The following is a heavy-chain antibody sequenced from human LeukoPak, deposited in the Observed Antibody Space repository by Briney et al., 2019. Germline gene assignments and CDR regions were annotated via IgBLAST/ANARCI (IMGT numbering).Heavy chain of an antibody. J-gene: IGHJ4*02. CDR2: IYYIGTS. CDR1: GDSINTSKYF. D-gene: IGHD1-26*01. Sequence: SETLSLTCTVSGDSINTSKYFWGWIRQSTGKGLEGIGNIYYIGTSDYNPSLKSRVTISIDTSKNQFSLNLRSVTAADTAFYYCARHRSGSYIRYFDFWGQGALVTVSS. V-gene: IGHV4-39*01. CDR3: ARHRSGSYIRYFDF.